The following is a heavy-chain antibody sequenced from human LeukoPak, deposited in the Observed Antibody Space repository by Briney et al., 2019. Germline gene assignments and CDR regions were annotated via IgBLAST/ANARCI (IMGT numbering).Heavy chain of an antibody. CDR3: ARHAEYNSGWHFYLDH. D-gene: IGHD6-19*01. J-gene: IGHJ4*02. V-gene: IGHV4-39*01. CDR2: VHNVGST. Sequence: PSETLSLTCIVSGVSTTNGIYYWAWIRQSPGKGLEWIGSVHNVGSTYYNLSIRSRVTMSIDTSKNQFSLRLNSVTAADTAVYYCARHAEYNSGWHFYLDHWGQGILVTVSS. CDR1: GVSTTNGIYY.